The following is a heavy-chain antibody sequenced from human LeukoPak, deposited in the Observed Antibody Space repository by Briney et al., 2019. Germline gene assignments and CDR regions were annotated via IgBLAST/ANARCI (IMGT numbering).Heavy chain of an antibody. CDR2: ISAYNGNT. Sequence: GASVKVSCKASGYTFTSYGISWVRQAPGQGLEWMVWISAYNGNTNYAQKLQGRVTMTTDTSTSTAYMELRGLRSDDTAVYYCARVNIVVVPAALDRWGQGTLVTVSS. CDR3: ARVNIVVVPAALDR. J-gene: IGHJ4*02. CDR1: GYTFTSYG. D-gene: IGHD2-2*01. V-gene: IGHV1-18*01.